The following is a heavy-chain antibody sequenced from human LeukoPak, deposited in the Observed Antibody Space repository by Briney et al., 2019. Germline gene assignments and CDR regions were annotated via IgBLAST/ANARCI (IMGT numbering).Heavy chain of an antibody. CDR2: IYYSGST. J-gene: IGHJ4*02. V-gene: IGHV4-30-4*08. CDR1: GDSISSADYY. Sequence: SETLPLTCTVSGDSISSADYYWSWIRRPPGKGLEWLGYIYYSGSTYYNPSLKSRVIISADTSKNQFSLKLSSVTAADTAVYYCARVKYSGSYYGVDYWGQGTLVTVSS. D-gene: IGHD1-26*01. CDR3: ARVKYSGSYYGVDY.